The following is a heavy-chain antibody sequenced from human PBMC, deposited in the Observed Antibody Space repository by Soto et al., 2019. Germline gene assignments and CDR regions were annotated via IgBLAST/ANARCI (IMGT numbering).Heavy chain of an antibody. D-gene: IGHD3-16*02. V-gene: IGHV4-59*08. Sequence: SETLSLTCTVSGGSISSDYWNWIRQPPGKALEWIGYIYYSGSTNYNPSLKSRVTMSIDTSKNQFSLKLSSVTAADTAVYYCARHSPLYDYIWGSYQYYFDYWGQGTLVTVSS. J-gene: IGHJ4*02. CDR1: GGSISSDY. CDR3: ARHSPLYDYIWGSYQYYFDY. CDR2: IYYSGST.